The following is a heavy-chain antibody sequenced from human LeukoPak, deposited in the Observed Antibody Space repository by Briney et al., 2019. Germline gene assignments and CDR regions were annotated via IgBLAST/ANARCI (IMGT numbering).Heavy chain of an antibody. J-gene: IGHJ4*02. CDR1: GYTFTSYG. CDR3: ARESRYYYDSSGYRNFDY. CDR2: ISAYNGNT. Sequence: ASVKVSCKASGYTFTSYGICWVRQAPGQGLEWMGWISAYNGNTNYAQKLQGRVTMTTDTSTSTAYMELRSLRSDDTAVYYCARESRYYYDSSGYRNFDYWGQGTLVTVSS. V-gene: IGHV1-18*01. D-gene: IGHD3-22*01.